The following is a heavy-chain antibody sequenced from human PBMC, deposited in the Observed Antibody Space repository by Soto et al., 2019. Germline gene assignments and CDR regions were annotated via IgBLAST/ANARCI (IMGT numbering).Heavy chain of an antibody. D-gene: IGHD3-10*02. Sequence: QVQMQESGPGLVKPSETLSLTCTVSGGSISSYYWSWIRQPPGKGLEWIGYIYYSGSTNYNPSIKSLFTISVYTYKHQLSLKLSSVTAADTAVYYCAGMLSYYYGMDVWGQGTTVTVSS. J-gene: IGHJ6*01. CDR1: GGSISSYY. V-gene: IGHV4-59*01. CDR3: AGMLSYYYGMDV. CDR2: IYYSGST.